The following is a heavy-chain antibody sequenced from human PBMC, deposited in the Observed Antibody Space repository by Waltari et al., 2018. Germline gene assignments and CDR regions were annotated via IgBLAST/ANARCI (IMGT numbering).Heavy chain of an antibody. V-gene: IGHV3-48*03. CDR1: GFTFTTYE. J-gene: IGHJ4*02. CDR2: ISSSGTSI. CDR3: ARAAITGTGFDF. D-gene: IGHD1-20*01. Sequence: EMQLVESGGGLVQPGGSLRLSCAASGFTFTTYEMNWVRQAPGKGLELISDISSSGTSIYDADSVKGRFTITRDNAQDSLYLQMNSLRAEDTAVYYCARAAITGTGFDFWGQGSLVTVSS.